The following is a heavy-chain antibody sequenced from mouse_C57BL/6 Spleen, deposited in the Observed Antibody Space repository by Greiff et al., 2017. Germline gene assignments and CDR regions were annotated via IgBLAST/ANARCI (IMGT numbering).Heavy chain of an antibody. V-gene: IGHV1-81*01. CDR1: GYTFTSYG. J-gene: IGHJ4*01. D-gene: IGHD3-2*02. Sequence: QVQLKESGAELARPGASVKLSCKASGYTFTSYGISWVKQRTGQGLEWIGEIYPRSGNTYYNEKFKGKATLTADKSSSTAYMELRSLTSEDSAVYFCARQLRPPYYYAMDYWGQGTSVTVSS. CDR2: IYPRSGNT. CDR3: ARQLRPPYYYAMDY.